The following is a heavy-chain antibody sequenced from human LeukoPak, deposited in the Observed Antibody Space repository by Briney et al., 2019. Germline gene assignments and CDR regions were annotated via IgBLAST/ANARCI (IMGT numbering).Heavy chain of an antibody. V-gene: IGHV3-23*01. Sequence: PGGSLRLSCAASGFTFSSYAMSWVRQAPGKGLEWVSAISGSGGSTYYADSVKGRFTISRDNSKNTLYLQMNSLGAEDTAVYYCAKDRAYSGSYYDYWGQGTLVTVSS. J-gene: IGHJ4*02. D-gene: IGHD1-26*01. CDR1: GFTFSSYA. CDR2: ISGSGGST. CDR3: AKDRAYSGSYYDY.